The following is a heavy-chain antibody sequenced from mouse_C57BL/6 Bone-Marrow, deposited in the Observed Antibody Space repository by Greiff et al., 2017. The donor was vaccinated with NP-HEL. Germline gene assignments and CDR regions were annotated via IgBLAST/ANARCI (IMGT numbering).Heavy chain of an antibody. CDR3: AREDYDYDEGYYYAMDY. J-gene: IGHJ4*01. CDR2: INPNNGGT. Sequence: EVQLQQSGPELVKPGASVKISCKASGYTFTDYYMNWVKQSHGKSLEWIGDINPNNGGTSYNQKFKGKATLTVDKSSSTAYMELRSLTSEDSAVYYCAREDYDYDEGYYYAMDYWGQGTSVTVSS. CDR1: GYTFTDYY. D-gene: IGHD2-4*01. V-gene: IGHV1-26*01.